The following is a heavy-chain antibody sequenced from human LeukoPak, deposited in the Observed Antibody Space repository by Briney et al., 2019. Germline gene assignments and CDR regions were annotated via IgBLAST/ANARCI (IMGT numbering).Heavy chain of an antibody. CDR1: GFTFSSYW. D-gene: IGHD4-17*01. CDR2: INSDGSST. J-gene: IGHJ6*03. V-gene: IGHV3-74*01. Sequence: GGSLRLSCAASGFTFSSYWMHWVRQAPGKGLVWVSRINSDGSSTSYADSVKGRFTISRDNAKNSLYLQMNSLRAEDTAVYYCARDTFHGDYGEFDYMDVWGKGTTVTISS. CDR3: ARDTFHGDYGEFDYMDV.